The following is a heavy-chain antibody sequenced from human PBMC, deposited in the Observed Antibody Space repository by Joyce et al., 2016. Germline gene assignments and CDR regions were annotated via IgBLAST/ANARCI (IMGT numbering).Heavy chain of an antibody. Sequence: QVQVVQSGVEVKKPGASVKVSCKASGYTLTGYGVDWVRQAPGQGLEWLGWVSPYNGNTKYAQKVQCRITMTTDTSTSTAYMELKGLRSDDTAVYYCALSSGSYYDHWGQGTLVTVSS. J-gene: IGHJ5*02. CDR3: ALSSGSYYDH. D-gene: IGHD3-10*01. CDR1: GYTLTGYG. V-gene: IGHV1-18*04. CDR2: VSPYNGNT.